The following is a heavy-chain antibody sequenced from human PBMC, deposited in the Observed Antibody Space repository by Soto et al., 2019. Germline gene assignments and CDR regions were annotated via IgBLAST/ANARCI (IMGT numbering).Heavy chain of an antibody. CDR2: IWYDGSNK. Sequence: GGSLRLSCAESGFTFSSYGMHWVRQAPGKGLEWVAVIWYDGSNKHYADSVKCRFTISRDNSKNTLYLQMDSLRAEDTAVYYCARGMGDRSGADYWGHGTLVTVSS. CDR3: ARGMGDRSGADY. J-gene: IGHJ4*01. CDR1: GFTFSSYG. V-gene: IGHV3-33*01. D-gene: IGHD3-22*01.